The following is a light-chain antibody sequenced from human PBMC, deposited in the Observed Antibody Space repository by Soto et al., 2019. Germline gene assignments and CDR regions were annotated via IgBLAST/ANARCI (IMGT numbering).Light chain of an antibody. CDR2: DAS. V-gene: IGKV1-5*01. J-gene: IGKJ1*01. CDR3: QQYNSYSPET. Sequence: DIQMTQSPSTLSASVGDRVTITCRASQSISSWLAWYQQKPGKAPKLLIYDASSLESGVPSRFSGSGSGTEFTLTISSLQPDDCATYYCQQYNSYSPETFGQGTKVDIK. CDR1: QSISSW.